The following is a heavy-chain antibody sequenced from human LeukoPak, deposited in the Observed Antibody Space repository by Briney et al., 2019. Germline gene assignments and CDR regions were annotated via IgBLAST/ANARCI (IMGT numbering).Heavy chain of an antibody. J-gene: IGHJ6*03. D-gene: IGHD5-12*01. CDR3: AKGGGYEAQYHYYYLDV. Sequence: QPGGSLRLSCAASGFTFSGYSINWVRQAPGKGLEWVSYISSSSSTIYYADSVKGRFTISRDNSKNTLYLQMKSLRAEDTAVYYCAKGGGYEAQYHYYYLDVWGKGTTVTISS. CDR1: GFTFSGYS. CDR2: ISSSSSTI. V-gene: IGHV3-48*01.